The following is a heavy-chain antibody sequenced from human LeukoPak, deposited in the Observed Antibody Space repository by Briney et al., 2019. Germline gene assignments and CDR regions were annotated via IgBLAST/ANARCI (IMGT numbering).Heavy chain of an antibody. J-gene: IGHJ5*02. D-gene: IGHD5-18*01. Sequence: GGSLRLSCAASGFTFSTFAMLWVRQPRGKGLEWVSSIFPSGGEIHYADSVRGRFTISRDNSKSTLSLQMNSLRAEDTAIYYCVTYRQVMLPFEAWGQGTQVTVSS. CDR3: VTYRQVMLPFEA. CDR2: IFPSGGEI. CDR1: GFTFSTFA. V-gene: IGHV3-23*01.